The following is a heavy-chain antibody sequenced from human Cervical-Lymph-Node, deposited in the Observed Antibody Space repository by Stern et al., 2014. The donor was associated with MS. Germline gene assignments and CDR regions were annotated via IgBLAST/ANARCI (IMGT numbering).Heavy chain of an antibody. V-gene: IGHV3-33*01. CDR2: IWYDGNNK. CDR3: AREFRNGGYYYGLDV. CDR1: GFTLSGYD. J-gene: IGHJ6*02. D-gene: IGHD7-27*01. Sequence: QVQLVQSGGGVVQPGRSLRVSCAASGFTLSGYDMHWVRQAPGKGLEWLAVIWYDGNNKYYGDSVKGRFTISRDNSNNTLNLQMNSLRAEDTAVYYCAREFRNGGYYYGLDVWGQGTTVTVSS.